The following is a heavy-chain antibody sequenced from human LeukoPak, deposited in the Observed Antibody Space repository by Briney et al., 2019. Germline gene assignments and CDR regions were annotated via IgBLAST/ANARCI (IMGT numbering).Heavy chain of an antibody. V-gene: IGHV1-69*13. J-gene: IGHJ5*02. CDR1: GYTFTSYA. CDR3: AREVIYGIEDWFDP. D-gene: IGHD3-10*01. CDR2: IIPIFGTA. Sequence: SVKVSCKASGYTFTSYAMNWARQAPGQGLEWMGGIIPIFGTANYAQKFQGRVTITADESTSTAYMELSSLRSEDTAVYYCAREVIYGIEDWFDPWGQEPWSPSPQ.